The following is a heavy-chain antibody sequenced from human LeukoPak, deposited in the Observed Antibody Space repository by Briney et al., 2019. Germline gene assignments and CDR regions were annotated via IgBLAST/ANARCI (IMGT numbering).Heavy chain of an antibody. CDR3: ARSSYYYGADAFDI. CDR2: VYYSGST. D-gene: IGHD3-10*01. J-gene: IGHJ3*02. V-gene: IGHV4-59*01. CDR1: GGSINSYY. Sequence: PSETLSLTCTVSGGSINSYYWSWIRQPPGKGLEWIGYVYYSGSTNYNPSLKSRVTISPDTSKNQFSLKLNSVTAADTAVYYCARSSYYYGADAFDIWGQGTMVTVSS.